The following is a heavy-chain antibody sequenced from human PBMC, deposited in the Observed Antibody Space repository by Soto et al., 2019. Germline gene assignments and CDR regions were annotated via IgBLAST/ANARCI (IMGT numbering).Heavy chain of an antibody. CDR1: GFSLSTSGVG. J-gene: IGHJ4*02. D-gene: IGHD2-15*01. V-gene: IGHV2-5*02. Sequence: QITLKESGPTLVKPTQTLTLTCTFSGFSLSTSGVGVGWIRQPPGKALEWLALIYWDDDKRYSPSLKSRLTSTKXTXXXQLXLTMTNMDPVDTATYYCAHRPSYCSGGSCYSGFDYWGQGTLVTVSS. CDR3: AHRPSYCSGGSCYSGFDY. CDR2: IYWDDDK.